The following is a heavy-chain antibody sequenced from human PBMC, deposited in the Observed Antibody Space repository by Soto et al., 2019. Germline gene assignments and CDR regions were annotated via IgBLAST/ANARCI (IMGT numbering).Heavy chain of an antibody. CDR3: AHAPKSGYDLNWFDP. Sequence: QITLKESGPTLVKPTQTLTLTCTFSGFSLSTSGVGVGWIRPPPGKALEWLALIYWNDDKRYSPSLKRRLTITKDTSKSQVVLTMTNMDPVDTATYYSAHAPKSGYDLNWFDPWGQGTLVTVSS. CDR2: IYWNDDK. J-gene: IGHJ5*02. CDR1: GFSLSTSGVG. V-gene: IGHV2-5*01. D-gene: IGHD5-12*01.